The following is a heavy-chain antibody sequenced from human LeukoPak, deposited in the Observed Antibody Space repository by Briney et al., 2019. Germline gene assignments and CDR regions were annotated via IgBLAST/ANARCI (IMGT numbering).Heavy chain of an antibody. Sequence: GGSLRLSCAASGFTFSSYSMNWVRQAPGKGLEWVSSISSSSSYIYYADSVKGRFTISRDNAKNSLYLQMNSLRVADTAVYYCARDVGASAPDAFDIWGQGTMVTVSS. V-gene: IGHV3-21*01. J-gene: IGHJ3*02. CDR2: ISSSSSYI. CDR1: GFTFSSYS. D-gene: IGHD1-26*01. CDR3: ARDVGASAPDAFDI.